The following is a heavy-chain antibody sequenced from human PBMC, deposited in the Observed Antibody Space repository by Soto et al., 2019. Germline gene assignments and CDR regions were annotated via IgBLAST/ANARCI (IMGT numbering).Heavy chain of an antibody. V-gene: IGHV1-3*01. D-gene: IGHD5-12*01. CDR1: GYTFSSYA. Sequence: QVQLVQSGAEVKKPGASVKVSCKASGYTFSSYAMHWVRQAPGQRLEWMGWINAGNGNTKYSQKFQGRVTITRDTSASTAYMELSSLRSEDTAVYYCARVSVATTPDYWGQGTLVTVSS. CDR3: ARVSVATTPDY. J-gene: IGHJ4*02. CDR2: INAGNGNT.